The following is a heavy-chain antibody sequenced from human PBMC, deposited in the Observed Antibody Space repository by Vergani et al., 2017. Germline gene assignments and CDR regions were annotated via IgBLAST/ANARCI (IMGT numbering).Heavy chain of an antibody. Sequence: EVQLLESGGVVVQPGGSLRLSCAASGFTFDDYAMHWVRQAPGKGLEWVSLISWDGGSTYYADSVKGRFTISRDNSKNSLYLQMNSLRAEDTALYYCAKEGGQLVRVRYYFDYWGQGTLVTVSS. D-gene: IGHD6-13*01. V-gene: IGHV3-43D*03. J-gene: IGHJ4*02. CDR1: GFTFDDYA. CDR2: ISWDGGST. CDR3: AKEGGQLVRVRYYFDY.